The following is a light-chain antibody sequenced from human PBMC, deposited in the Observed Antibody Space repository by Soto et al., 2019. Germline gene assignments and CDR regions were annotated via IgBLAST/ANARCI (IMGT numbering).Light chain of an antibody. V-gene: IGLV3-1*01. J-gene: IGLJ2*01. CDR2: QDS. CDR1: KLGHKY. CDR3: QTWASSIVV. Sequence: YELTQPPSVSVSPGQTASITCSGDKLGHKYVSWYQQKPGQSPILVIYQDSKRPSGIPERVSGSNSGSTATLTISETQAMDEADYYCQTWASSIVVFGGGTKLTVL.